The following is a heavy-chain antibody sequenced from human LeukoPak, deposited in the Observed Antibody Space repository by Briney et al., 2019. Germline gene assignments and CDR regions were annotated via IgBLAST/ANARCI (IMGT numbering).Heavy chain of an antibody. CDR1: GFTFSSYS. Sequence: PGGSLRLSCAASGFTFSSYSMNWVRQARGKGLEWVSSISSSSNYIYYADSVKGRFTISRDNAKNSLYLQMNSLRAEDTAVYYCARGWEQENFDYWGQGTLVTVSS. D-gene: IGHD1-26*01. V-gene: IGHV3-21*04. CDR3: ARGWEQENFDY. J-gene: IGHJ4*02. CDR2: ISSSSNYI.